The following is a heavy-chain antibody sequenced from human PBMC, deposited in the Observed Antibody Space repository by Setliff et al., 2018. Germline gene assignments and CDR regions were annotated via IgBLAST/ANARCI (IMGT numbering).Heavy chain of an antibody. J-gene: IGHJ4*02. CDR3: ARDSALHSYHYDSSGYLDY. D-gene: IGHD3-22*01. CDR1: GGSISTYY. Sequence: PSETLSLTCTVSGGSISTYYWSWIRQTPVKGLEWISYVYYSGTTNYNPLFKSRVTISVDRPKNQFSLKLSSVTAADTGVYYCARDSALHSYHYDSSGYLDYWGQGALVTVSS. V-gene: IGHV4-59*01. CDR2: VYYSGTT.